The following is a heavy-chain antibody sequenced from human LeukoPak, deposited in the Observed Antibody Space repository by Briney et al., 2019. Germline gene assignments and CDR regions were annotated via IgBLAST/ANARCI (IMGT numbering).Heavy chain of an antibody. Sequence: SETLSLTCTVSGGSISTSNYYWGWIRQPPGKGLEWIGNIFYSGSTYYSPSLRSRVTISLDTSRNQFSLKLNSVTAADTAVYYCARGRGWNSGFVYWGQGTLVSVSS. CDR1: GGSISTSNYY. V-gene: IGHV4-39*07. J-gene: IGHJ4*02. D-gene: IGHD1-7*01. CDR2: IFYSGST. CDR3: ARGRGWNSGFVY.